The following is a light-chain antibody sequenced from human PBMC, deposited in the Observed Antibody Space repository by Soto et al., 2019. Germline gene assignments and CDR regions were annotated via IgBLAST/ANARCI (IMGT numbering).Light chain of an antibody. V-gene: IGKV3-11*01. CDR2: DAS. CDR1: QSVGSH. CDR3: QQRTRWPPVT. Sequence: EIVLTQSPATLSLSPGERAALSCRASQSVGSHLAWYQQKPGQPPRLLIYDASNRATGIPARFSGSGSGTDLTLTISSLEAEDFAVYYCQQRTRWPPVTFGEGTRLEIK. J-gene: IGKJ5*01.